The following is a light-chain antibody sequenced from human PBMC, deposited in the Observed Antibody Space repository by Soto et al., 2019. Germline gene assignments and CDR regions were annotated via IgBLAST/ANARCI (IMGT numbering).Light chain of an antibody. CDR2: DVS. V-gene: IGLV2-14*03. J-gene: IGLJ1*01. CDR3: NSFTTTNTYV. Sequence: QSVLTQPAYVSVSPGQAITISCTGASSDVGGFDHVSWYQQHPGKVPRLLIYDVSSRPSGVSDRFSGSKSGNTASLTISGLQAEDEADYYCNSFTTTNTYVFGTGTKV. CDR1: SSDVGGFDH.